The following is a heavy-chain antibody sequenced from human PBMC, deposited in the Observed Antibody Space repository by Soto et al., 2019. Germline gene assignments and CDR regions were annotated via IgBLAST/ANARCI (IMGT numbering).Heavy chain of an antibody. Sequence: QVQLQESGPGLVKPSQTLSLTCTVSGGSISSGGNYWSWIRQHPGKGLEWIGYIYYSGSTYYNPSLKSRVTISVDTSMNQFSLKLSSVTAADTAVYYCASGGYCSGGSCPDYWGQGTLVTVSS. CDR3: ASGGYCSGGSCPDY. D-gene: IGHD2-15*01. CDR1: GGSISSGGNY. CDR2: IYYSGST. J-gene: IGHJ4*02. V-gene: IGHV4-31*03.